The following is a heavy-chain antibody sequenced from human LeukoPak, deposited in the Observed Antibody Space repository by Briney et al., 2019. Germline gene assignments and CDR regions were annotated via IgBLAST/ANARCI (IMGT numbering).Heavy chain of an antibody. CDR1: GYTLTELS. Sequence: ASVKVSCTVSGYTLTELSMHWVRQAPGKGLEWMGGFDPEDGKTIYAQKFQGRVTMTEDTSTDTAYMELSSLRSEDTAVYYCASHAHLGELSLYYYFDYWGQGTLVTVSS. CDR2: FDPEDGKT. CDR3: ASHAHLGELSLYYYFDY. J-gene: IGHJ4*02. V-gene: IGHV1-24*01. D-gene: IGHD3-16*02.